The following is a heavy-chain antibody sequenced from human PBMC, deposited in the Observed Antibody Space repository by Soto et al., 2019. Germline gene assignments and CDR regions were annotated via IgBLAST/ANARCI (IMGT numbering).Heavy chain of an antibody. J-gene: IGHJ5*02. CDR1: GFTFSSYA. CDR2: ISGSGGST. CDR3: AKPPSGTYFYNWFDP. D-gene: IGHD1-1*01. V-gene: IGHV3-23*01. Sequence: GGSLRLSCAASGFTFSSYAMSWVRQAPGKGLEWVSAISGSGGSTYYADSVKGRFTISRDNSKNTLYLQMNSLRAEDTAVYYCAKPPSGTYFYNWFDPWGQGNLVTVSS.